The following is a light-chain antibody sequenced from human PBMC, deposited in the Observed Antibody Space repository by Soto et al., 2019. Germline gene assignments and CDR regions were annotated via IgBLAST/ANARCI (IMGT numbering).Light chain of an antibody. CDR1: QSVSSN. CDR3: KQRSNWPLT. CDR2: DAS. Sequence: EIVMTQSPATLSVSPGERATLSCSASQSVSSNLAWYQQKPGQAHRLLIYDASNRATGIQARFSGSGSGTDFTLTIRSLEPEDFAVYYCKQRSNWPLTVGPGTKVDI. V-gene: IGKV3-11*01. J-gene: IGKJ3*01.